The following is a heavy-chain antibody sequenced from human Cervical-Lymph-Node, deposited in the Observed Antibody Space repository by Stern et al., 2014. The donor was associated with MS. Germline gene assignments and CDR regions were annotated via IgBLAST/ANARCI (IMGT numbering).Heavy chain of an antibody. Sequence: QVQLVQSGAEVKKPGASVKVSCKVSGYTLTELSMHWVRQAPGKGLEWMGGFDPEDGETIYEQKFQGRVTMTEDTSTDTAYMELSSLRSEDTAVYYCATVGENDSSAYHYGNFDYWGQGTLVTVSS. CDR2: FDPEDGET. CDR1: GYTLTELS. CDR3: ATVGENDSSAYHYGNFDY. J-gene: IGHJ4*02. D-gene: IGHD3-22*01. V-gene: IGHV1-24*01.